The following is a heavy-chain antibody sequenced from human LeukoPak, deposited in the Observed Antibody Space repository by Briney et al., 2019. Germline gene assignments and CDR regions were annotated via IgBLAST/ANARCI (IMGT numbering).Heavy chain of an antibody. CDR2: MNPNSGNT. D-gene: IGHD2-2*01. CDR1: GYTFTSYD. CDR3: ATGCLRSSTSCHGPLDY. J-gene: IGHJ4*02. Sequence: GASVKVSCKASGYTFTSYDINWVRQATGQGLEWMGWMNPNSGNTGYAQKFQGRVTMTRNTSISTAYMELSSLRSEDTAVYYCATGCLRSSTSCHGPLDYWVQGTLVTVSS. V-gene: IGHV1-8*01.